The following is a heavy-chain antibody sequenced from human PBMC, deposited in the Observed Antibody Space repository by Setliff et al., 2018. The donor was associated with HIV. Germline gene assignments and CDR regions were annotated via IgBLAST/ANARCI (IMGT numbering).Heavy chain of an antibody. J-gene: IGHJ6*03. CDR1: GYSFNRYF. V-gene: IGHV5-51*01. CDR2: IYPGDSDT. CDR3: ARDQWGYSYGYYYYYMDV. Sequence: PGESLKISCKASGYSFNRYFIGWVRQMPGKGLEWMAIIYPGDSDTRYSPSFRGQVTISADKSISTVYLQWSSLKASDTAIYYCARDQWGYSYGYYYYYMDVWGKGTTVTVSS. D-gene: IGHD5-18*01.